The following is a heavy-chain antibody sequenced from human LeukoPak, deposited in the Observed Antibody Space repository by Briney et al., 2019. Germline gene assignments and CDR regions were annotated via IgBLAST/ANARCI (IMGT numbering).Heavy chain of an antibody. Sequence: GGSLRLSCAASGFTFDDYAMHWVRQAPGKGLEWVSGISWNSGSIGYADSVKGRFTISRDNAKNSLYLQMNSLRAEDTALYYCAKGMSIGDYYASSGYYGTTFDYWGQGTLVTVSS. CDR2: ISWNSGSI. V-gene: IGHV3-9*01. CDR1: GFTFDDYA. D-gene: IGHD3-22*01. J-gene: IGHJ4*02. CDR3: AKGMSIGDYYASSGYYGTTFDY.